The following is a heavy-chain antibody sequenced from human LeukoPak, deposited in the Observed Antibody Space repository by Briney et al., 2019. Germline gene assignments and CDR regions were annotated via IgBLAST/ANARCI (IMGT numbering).Heavy chain of an antibody. J-gene: IGHJ6*04. CDR3: ASYYASGVSAYNYYGMDV. CDR1: GHSISTGFY. V-gene: IGHV4-38-2*01. CDR2: MSHNRGT. Sequence: SETLSLTCAVSGHSISTGFYWGWIRQPPGKGLEWIGSMSHNRGTYYNPSLKSRVTISMDTSKNQISLRLTSVTAADTAVYYCASYYASGVSAYNYYGMDVWGKGTTVTVSS. D-gene: IGHD3-10*01.